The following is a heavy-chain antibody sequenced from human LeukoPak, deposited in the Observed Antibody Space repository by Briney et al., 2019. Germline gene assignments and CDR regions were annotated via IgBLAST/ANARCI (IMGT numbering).Heavy chain of an antibody. Sequence: GRSLRLSCAASGFTFSSYGMHWVRQAPGKGLEWVAVIWYDGSNKYYADSVKGRFTISRDNSKNTLYLQMNSLRAEDTAVYYCARDLHLDWLFDYWGQGTLVTVSS. CDR2: IWYDGSNK. J-gene: IGHJ4*02. V-gene: IGHV3-33*01. CDR3: ARDLHLDWLFDY. D-gene: IGHD3-9*01. CDR1: GFTFSSYG.